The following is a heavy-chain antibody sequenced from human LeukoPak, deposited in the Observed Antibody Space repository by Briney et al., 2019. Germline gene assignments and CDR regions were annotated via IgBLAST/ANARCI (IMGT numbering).Heavy chain of an antibody. CDR2: IYPGDSDT. V-gene: IGHV5-51*01. J-gene: IGHJ4*02. D-gene: IGHD3-10*01. CDR3: ARQYKYCGSGSSKPFDY. Sequence: GESLKISCKGSGYSFTSYWLGWVRQMPGKGLEWMGIIYPGDSDTRYSPSFQGQVTISADKSISTAYLQWSSLKASDTAMYYCARQYKYCGSGSSKPFDYWGQGTLVTVSS. CDR1: GYSFTSYW.